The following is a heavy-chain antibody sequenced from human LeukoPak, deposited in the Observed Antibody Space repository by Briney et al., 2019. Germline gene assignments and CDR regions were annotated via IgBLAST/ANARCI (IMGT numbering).Heavy chain of an antibody. D-gene: IGHD2-15*01. J-gene: IGHJ4*02. CDR2: IYYSGST. Sequence: SETLSLTCTVSGGSISSYYWSWIRQPPGKGLEWIGYIYYSGSTNYNPSLKSRVTISVDTSKNQFSLKLSSVTAADTAVYYCARETPSGAGDYWGQGTLVTVSP. CDR3: ARETPSGAGDY. V-gene: IGHV4-59*01. CDR1: GGSISSYY.